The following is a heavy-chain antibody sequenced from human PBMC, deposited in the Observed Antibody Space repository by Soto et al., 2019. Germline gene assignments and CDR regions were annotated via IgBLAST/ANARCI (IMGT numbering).Heavy chain of an antibody. CDR3: AREIWQLKYYDYYGMDV. J-gene: IGHJ6*02. V-gene: IGHV4-61*01. CDR2: IYYSGST. Sequence: QVQLQESGPGLVKPSETLSLTCTVSGGSVSSGSYYWSWIRQPPGKGLECIGYIYYSGSTNYNPSLKSRVTISVDTSKNQFSLKLSSVTAADTAVYYCAREIWQLKYYDYYGMDVWGQGTTVTVSS. D-gene: IGHD6-13*01. CDR1: GGSVSSGSYY.